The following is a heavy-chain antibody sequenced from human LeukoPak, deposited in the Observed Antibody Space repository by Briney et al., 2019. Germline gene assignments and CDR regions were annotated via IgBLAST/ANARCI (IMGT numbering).Heavy chain of an antibody. Sequence: GGSLRLSCAASGFTFSSYGVSWVRQAPGKGLEWVSAISGSGGSTYYADSVKGRFAISGDNSKNTLYLQMNSLRAEDTAVYYCANEAGSYYLPQLDYWGQGTLVTVSS. CDR2: ISGSGGST. J-gene: IGHJ4*02. CDR1: GFTFSSYG. D-gene: IGHD3-10*01. CDR3: ANEAGSYYLPQLDY. V-gene: IGHV3-23*01.